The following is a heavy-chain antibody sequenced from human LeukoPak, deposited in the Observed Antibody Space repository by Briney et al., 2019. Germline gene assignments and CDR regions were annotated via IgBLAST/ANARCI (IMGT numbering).Heavy chain of an antibody. J-gene: IGHJ4*02. V-gene: IGHV4-59*01. CDR3: ARVLAAADTGWFDY. CDR1: GGSISSYY. CDR2: IYYSGST. Sequence: SETLSLTCTVSGGSISSYYWSWIRQPPGKGLEWIGYIYYSGSTNYNPSLKSRVTISVDTSKNQFSLKLSSVTAADTAVYYCARVLAAADTGWFDYWGQGTLVTVSS. D-gene: IGHD6-13*01.